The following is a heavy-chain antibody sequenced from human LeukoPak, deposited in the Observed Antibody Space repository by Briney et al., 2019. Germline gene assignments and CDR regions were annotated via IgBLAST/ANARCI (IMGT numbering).Heavy chain of an antibody. J-gene: IGHJ4*01. D-gene: IGHD3-22*01. CDR2: IWYDGGNK. CDR3: ARGYYHASSGYSYDY. CDR1: GFTFRSYG. V-gene: IGHV3-33*01. Sequence: GGSLRLSCAASGFTFRSYGMEWVRQAPGEGVGWVWVIWYDGGNKYYADSVKGRFTISRDTSQTTLYPQISSLRAQDTAVYYRARGYYHASSGYSYDYWGPGTPVTASP.